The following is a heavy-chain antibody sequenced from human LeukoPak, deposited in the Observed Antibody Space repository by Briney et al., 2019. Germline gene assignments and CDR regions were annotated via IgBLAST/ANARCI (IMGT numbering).Heavy chain of an antibody. V-gene: IGHV3-21*04. CDR2: ISSSSSYI. Sequence: TGGSLRLSCAASGFTFSSYSMNWVRQAPGKGLEWVSSISSSSSYIYYADSVKGRFTISRDNSKNSLYLQMNSLRTEDTALYYCAKELYGSGPCDYWGQGTLVTVSS. CDR1: GFTFSSYS. J-gene: IGHJ4*02. D-gene: IGHD6-19*01. CDR3: AKELYGSGPCDY.